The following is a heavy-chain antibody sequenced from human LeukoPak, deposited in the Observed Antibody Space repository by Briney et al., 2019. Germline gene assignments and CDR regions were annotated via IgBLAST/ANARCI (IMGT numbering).Heavy chain of an antibody. Sequence: PGGSLRLSCAASGFTFSSYSMNWVRQAPGKGLEWVSSISSSSYIYYADSVKGRFTISRDNAKNSLYLQMNSLRAEDTAVYYCARGSFYSNYFYYYYGMDVWGQGTTVTVSS. CDR3: ARGSFYSNYFYYYYGMDV. D-gene: IGHD4-11*01. CDR1: GFTFSSYS. J-gene: IGHJ6*02. V-gene: IGHV3-21*01. CDR2: ISSSSYI.